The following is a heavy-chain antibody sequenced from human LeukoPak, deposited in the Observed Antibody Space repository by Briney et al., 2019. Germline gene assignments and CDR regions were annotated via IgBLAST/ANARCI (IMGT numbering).Heavy chain of an antibody. CDR2: ISWNSGSI. V-gene: IGHV3-9*01. CDR1: GFTFDDYA. Sequence: GGSLRLSCAASGFTFDDYAMHWVRQAPGKGLEWVSGISWNSGSIGYADSVKGRFTISRDNAKNSLYLQMNSLRVEDTAVYYCARGSGGSSWYNWFDPWGQGTLVTVSS. CDR3: ARGSGGSSWYNWFDP. D-gene: IGHD6-13*01. J-gene: IGHJ5*02.